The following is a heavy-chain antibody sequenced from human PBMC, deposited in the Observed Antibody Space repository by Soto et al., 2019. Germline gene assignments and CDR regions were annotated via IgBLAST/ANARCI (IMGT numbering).Heavy chain of an antibody. V-gene: IGHV4-31*03. J-gene: IGHJ4*02. CDR2: IYYSGST. Sequence: QVQLQESGPGLVKPSQTLSLTCTVFGGSISSGGYYWSWIRQHPGKGLEWIGYIYYSGSTYYNPSLKSRVTISVDTSKNQFSLKLSSVTAADTAVYYCARYSCSGGSCYLVYYFDYWGQGTLVTVSS. CDR3: ARYSCSGGSCYLVYYFDY. D-gene: IGHD2-15*01. CDR1: GGSISSGGYY.